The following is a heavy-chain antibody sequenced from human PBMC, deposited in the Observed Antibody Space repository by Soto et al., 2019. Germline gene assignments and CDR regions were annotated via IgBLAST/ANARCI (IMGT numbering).Heavy chain of an antibody. CDR2: VSHDGTDQ. V-gene: IGHV3-30*03. Sequence: QVQLVESGGGVVQPGRSLKLSCAASGFTFRHSGMHWVRQTPGKGLEWVALVSHDGTDQYYADSVKGRFTISRDNFKNPLYLQMNSLRTEDTAVYYCARTIHGDSTGAFDYWGLGTLVTVSS. J-gene: IGHJ4*02. D-gene: IGHD2-21*02. CDR3: ARTIHGDSTGAFDY. CDR1: GFTFRHSG.